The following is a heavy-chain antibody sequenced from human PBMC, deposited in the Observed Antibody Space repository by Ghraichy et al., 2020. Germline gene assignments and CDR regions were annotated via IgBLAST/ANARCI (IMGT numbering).Heavy chain of an antibody. D-gene: IGHD3-16*01. CDR1: GFSLSTSGVG. CDR2: IYWDDDK. V-gene: IGHV2-5*02. J-gene: IGHJ4*02. Sequence: SGPTLVKPTQALTLTCTISGFSLSTSGVGVGWIRQPPGKALEWLVVIYWDDDKRYRPSLSSRLTITKDTSKNQVVLTMTNMDPVDTATYYCVHSLGGGESAYFDYWGQGTLVTVSS. CDR3: VHSLGGGESAYFDY.